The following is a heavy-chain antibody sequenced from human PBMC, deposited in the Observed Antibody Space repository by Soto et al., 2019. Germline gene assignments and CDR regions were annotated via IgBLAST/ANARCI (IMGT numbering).Heavy chain of an antibody. CDR2: ISAYNGNT. CDR3: AXXXXXXXXWFDP. Sequence: QVQLVQSGGEVKKPGASVKVSCKASGYTFTSYGISWVRQAPGQGLEWMGRISAYNGNTNYAQKLQGRVTMTTDTSTSTAYMELRSLRSDDTAVXXCAXXXXXXXXWFDPWGQGTLVTVSS. J-gene: IGHJ5*02. CDR1: GYTFTSYG. V-gene: IGHV1-18*01.